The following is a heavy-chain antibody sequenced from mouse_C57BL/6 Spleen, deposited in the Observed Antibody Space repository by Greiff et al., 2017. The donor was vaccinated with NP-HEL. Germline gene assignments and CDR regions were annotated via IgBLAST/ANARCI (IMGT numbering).Heavy chain of an antibody. CDR1: GYSITSGYD. V-gene: IGHV3-1*01. J-gene: IGHJ3*01. D-gene: IGHD1-1*01. CDR2: ISYSGST. CDR3: ARYGSSWGFAY. Sequence: VQLKESGPGMVKPSQSLSLTCTVTGYSITSGYDWHWIRHFPGNKLEWMGYISYSGSTNYNPSLKSRISITHDTSKNHFFLKLNSVTTEDTATYYCARYGSSWGFAYWGQGTLVTVSA.